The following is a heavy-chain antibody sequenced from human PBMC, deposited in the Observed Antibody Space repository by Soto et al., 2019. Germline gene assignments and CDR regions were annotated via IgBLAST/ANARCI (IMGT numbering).Heavy chain of an antibody. D-gene: IGHD3-10*01. CDR1: DGSISSSSYY. V-gene: IGHV4-39*01. Sequence: QLQLQESGPGLVKPSETLSLTCTVSDGSISSSSYYWGWIRQPPGKGLEWIGSIYYSGSTYYNPSLKSRVTISVDTSKNQFSLKLSSVTAADTAVYYCARHSLQYYYGMGSYYNVGCFDYWGQGTLVTVSS. CDR2: IYYSGST. CDR3: ARHSLQYYYGMGSYYNVGCFDY. J-gene: IGHJ4*02.